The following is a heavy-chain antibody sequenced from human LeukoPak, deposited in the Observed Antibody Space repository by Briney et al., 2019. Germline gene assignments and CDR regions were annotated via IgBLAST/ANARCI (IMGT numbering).Heavy chain of an antibody. V-gene: IGHV1-2*02. J-gene: IGHJ5*02. CDR3: ARAYCTNGLCSRDTNWFDP. D-gene: IGHD2-8*01. CDR1: GYTFTDYY. CDR2: INPNSGGT. Sequence: GASVKVSCKASGYTFTDYYMHWVRQAPGQGLEWMGWINPNSGGTNYAQKFQGRVTMTRDPSISTAYMELSRLRSDDTAVYYCARAYCTNGLCSRDTNWFDPWGQGTLVTVSS.